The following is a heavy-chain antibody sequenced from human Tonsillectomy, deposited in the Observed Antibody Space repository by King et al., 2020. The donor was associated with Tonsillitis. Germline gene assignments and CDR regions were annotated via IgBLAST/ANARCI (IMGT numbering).Heavy chain of an antibody. CDR3: ARGYIWGSY. D-gene: IGHD3-16*01. Sequence: QLVQSGAEVKKPGASVKVSCKTSGYTFTGHYMFWLLQAPGQGLEWMGWIHPNGGGTHYAQKFQGRITMTRDTSISTAYMELSRLRSDDTAVYYCARGYIWGSYWGQGTLVTVSS. V-gene: IGHV1-2*02. CDR2: IHPNGGGT. CDR1: GYTFTGHY. J-gene: IGHJ4*02.